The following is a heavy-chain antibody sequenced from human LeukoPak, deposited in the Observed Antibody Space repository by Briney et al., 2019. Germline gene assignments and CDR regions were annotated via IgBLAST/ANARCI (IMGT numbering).Heavy chain of an antibody. CDR2: INHSGST. CDR3: ARGSWYSGSRFDY. J-gene: IGHJ4*02. CDR1: GGSFSGYY. V-gene: IGHV4-34*01. Sequence: PSETLSLTCAVYGGSFSGYYWSWIRQPPGKGLEWIGEINHSGSTNYNPSLKSRVTISVDTSKNQFSLKLSSVTAADTAVYYCARGSWYSGSRFDYWGQGTLVTVSS. D-gene: IGHD1-26*01.